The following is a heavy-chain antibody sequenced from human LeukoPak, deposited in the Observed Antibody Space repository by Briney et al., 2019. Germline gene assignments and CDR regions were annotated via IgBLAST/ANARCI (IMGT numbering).Heavy chain of an antibody. Sequence: PGGSLRHSCVASGFTFDDYAMHWVRQAPGKGLEWVAVISYDGSNKYYADSVKGRFTISRDNSKNTLYLQMNSLRPEDTAVYYCAKGGASVTRYVDYWGQGTLATVSS. D-gene: IGHD4-17*01. CDR2: ISYDGSNK. J-gene: IGHJ4*02. CDR3: AKGGASVTRYVDY. V-gene: IGHV3-30*04. CDR1: GFTFDDYA.